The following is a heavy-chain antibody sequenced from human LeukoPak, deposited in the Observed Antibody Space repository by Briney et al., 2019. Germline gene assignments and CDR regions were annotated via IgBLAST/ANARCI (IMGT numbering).Heavy chain of an antibody. V-gene: IGHV4-38-2*02. CDR3: ARDRSMVRGIRDY. CDR2: IYHSGST. D-gene: IGHD3-10*01. CDR1: GYSISSGYY. Sequence: SETLSLTCTVSGYSISSGYYWGWIRQPPGKGLEWIGSIYHSGSTYYNPSLKSRVTISVDTSKNQFSLKLSSVTAADTAVYYCARDRSMVRGIRDYWGQGTLVTVSS. J-gene: IGHJ4*02.